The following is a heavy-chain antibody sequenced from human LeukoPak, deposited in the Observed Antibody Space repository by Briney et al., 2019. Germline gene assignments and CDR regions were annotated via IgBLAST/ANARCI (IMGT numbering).Heavy chain of an antibody. CDR2: NTSSGTTT. Sequence: PGGSLRLSCSASGFSFSDSYMSWFRLSPEKGLEWIAYNTSSGTTTEYADSVKGRFNISRVNAKNSLDLQMNSLRSEDTAVYYCARDPDYGDPYWGQGTLVTVSS. V-gene: IGHV3-11*01. J-gene: IGHJ4*02. CDR1: GFSFSDSY. D-gene: IGHD4/OR15-4a*01. CDR3: ARDPDYGDPY.